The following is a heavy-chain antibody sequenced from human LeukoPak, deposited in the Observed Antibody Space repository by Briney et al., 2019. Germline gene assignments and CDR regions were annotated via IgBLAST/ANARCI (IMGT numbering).Heavy chain of an antibody. J-gene: IGHJ3*02. CDR1: GNSFTTYW. D-gene: IGHD1-26*01. Sequence: GESLKISCKGSGNSFTTYWIGWLRQMPGKGLEWMGIIYPGDSDTRYSPSFQGQVTISADKSITTAYLQWSSLKASDTAMYYCARQTISGSYFGSAFDIWGQGTMVTVSS. CDR2: IYPGDSDT. V-gene: IGHV5-51*01. CDR3: ARQTISGSYFGSAFDI.